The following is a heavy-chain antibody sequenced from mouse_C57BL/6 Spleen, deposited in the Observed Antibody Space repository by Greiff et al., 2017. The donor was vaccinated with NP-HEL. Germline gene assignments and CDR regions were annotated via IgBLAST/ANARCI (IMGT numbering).Heavy chain of an antibody. Sequence: VQLQQSVAELVRPGASVKLSCTASGFNIKNTYMHWVKQRPEQVLEFLRRIDPANGNTKYAPKFQGKATITADTSSNTAYLQLSSLTSEDTAIYYCARWDYYGSPFAYWGQGTLVTVSA. CDR3: ARWDYYGSPFAY. CDR2: IDPANGNT. V-gene: IGHV14-3*01. J-gene: IGHJ3*01. D-gene: IGHD1-1*01. CDR1: GFNIKNTY.